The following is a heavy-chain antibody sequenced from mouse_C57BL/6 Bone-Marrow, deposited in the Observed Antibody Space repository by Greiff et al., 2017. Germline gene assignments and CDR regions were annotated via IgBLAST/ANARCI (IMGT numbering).Heavy chain of an antibody. CDR3: ASFATVVEDGYFDV. J-gene: IGHJ1*03. D-gene: IGHD1-1*01. CDR1: GYTFTSYW. V-gene: IGHV1-52*01. CDR2: IDPSDSET. Sequence: VQLQQPGAELVRPGSSVKLSCKASGYTFTSYWMHWVKQRPIQGLEWIGNIDPSDSETHYNQKFKDKATLTVDKSSSTAYMQLSSLTSEDAAVYYCASFATVVEDGYFDVWGTGTTVTVSS.